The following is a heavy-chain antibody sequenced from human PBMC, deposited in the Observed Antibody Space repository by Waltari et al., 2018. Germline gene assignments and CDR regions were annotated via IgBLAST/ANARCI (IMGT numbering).Heavy chain of an antibody. Sequence: EVQLVESGGGLAQPGGSLKLACVVSGSLFNHYAIHWVRQVPGRGLEWVLGCNVGNCDIGYADSVRGRFTISTDAAKNSVFLQMDSLRPEDTALYYCGKDLTPGGLDVLGQGTAVTVAS. V-gene: IGHV3-9*01. CDR2: CNVGNCDI. J-gene: IGHJ6*02. CDR3: GKDLTPGGLDV. CDR1: GSLFNHYA. D-gene: IGHD1-1*01.